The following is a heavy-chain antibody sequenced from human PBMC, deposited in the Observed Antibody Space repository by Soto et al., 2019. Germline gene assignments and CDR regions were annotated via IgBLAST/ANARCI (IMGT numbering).Heavy chain of an antibody. CDR2: MNPNSGNT. Sequence: WASVKVSCKASGYTFTSYDINWVRQATGQGLEWMGWMNPNSGNTGYAQKFQGRVTMTRNTSISTAYMELSSLRSEDTAVYYCARKEATGKYYYYYGMDVWGQGTTVTVSS. J-gene: IGHJ6*02. D-gene: IGHD5-12*01. CDR3: ARKEATGKYYYYYGMDV. CDR1: GYTFTSYD. V-gene: IGHV1-8*01.